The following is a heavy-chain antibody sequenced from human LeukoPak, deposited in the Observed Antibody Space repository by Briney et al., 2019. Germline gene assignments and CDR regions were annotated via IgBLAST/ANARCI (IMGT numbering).Heavy chain of an antibody. CDR1: GGSFSGYY. Sequence: SETLSLTCAVYGGSFSGYYWGWIRQPPGKGLEWIGEINHSGSTNYNPSLKSRVTISVDTSKNQFSLKLSSVTAADTAVYYCAVTYYYDSSGYFDYWGQGTLVTVSS. V-gene: IGHV4-34*01. CDR2: INHSGST. CDR3: AVTYYYDSSGYFDY. D-gene: IGHD3-22*01. J-gene: IGHJ4*02.